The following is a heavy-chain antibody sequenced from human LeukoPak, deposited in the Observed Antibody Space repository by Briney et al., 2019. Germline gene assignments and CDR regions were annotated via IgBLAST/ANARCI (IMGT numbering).Heavy chain of an antibody. CDR1: GFTFSSYE. D-gene: IGHD3-10*01. CDR3: ARGPLWFGDDYYYFYMDV. V-gene: IGHV3-48*03. Sequence: HPGGSLRLSCAASGFTFSSYEMNWVRQAPGKGLEWVSNISISGGSIYYADSVKGRFTISRDNAKNSLYLQMNSLRVEDTGIYYCARGPLWFGDDYYYFYMDVWGKGTAVTISS. CDR2: ISISGGSI. J-gene: IGHJ6*03.